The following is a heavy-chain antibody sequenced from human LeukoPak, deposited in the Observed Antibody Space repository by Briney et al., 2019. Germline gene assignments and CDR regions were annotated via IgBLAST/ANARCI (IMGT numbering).Heavy chain of an antibody. V-gene: IGHV1-3*04. CDR1: GYTLTNYV. Sequence: GASVKVSCKASGYTLTNYVIYWVLQAPGQRLEWIGSINTGNGNTKYSKRFRGRVTVTRDTSATTAYMELSSLRSEDTAVYYCARALSSTSLVGMDVWGKGTTVTVSS. CDR3: ARALSSTSLVGMDV. D-gene: IGHD2-2*01. J-gene: IGHJ6*04. CDR2: INTGNGNT.